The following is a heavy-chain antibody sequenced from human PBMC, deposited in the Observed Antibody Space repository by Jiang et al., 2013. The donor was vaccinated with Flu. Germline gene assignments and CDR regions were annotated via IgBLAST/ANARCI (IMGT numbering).Heavy chain of an antibody. CDR2: IYYSGST. CDR3: ARARAPGYSYGRKYYFDY. J-gene: IGHJ4*02. CDR1: SSYY. Sequence: SSYYWSWIRQPPGKGLEWIGYIYYSGSTNYNPSLKSRVTISVDTSKNQFSLKLSSVTAADTAVYYCARARAPGYSYGRKYYFDYWGQGTLVTVSS. V-gene: IGHV4-59*01. D-gene: IGHD5-18*01.